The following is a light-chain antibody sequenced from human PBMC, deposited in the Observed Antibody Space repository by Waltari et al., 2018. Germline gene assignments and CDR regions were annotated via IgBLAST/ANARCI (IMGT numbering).Light chain of an antibody. J-gene: IGKJ4*01. V-gene: IGKV1-33*01. CDR1: QDINNF. CDR3: QQFDTLPPS. CDR2: DAS. Sequence: DIQMTQSPSSLSASVGDRVTITCQASQDINNFLNWYQQKPGRAPSPLIYDASNLETGVPSRFSGSGSGTHFTLTISSLQTDDSATYYCQQFDTLPPSFGGGTKVEI.